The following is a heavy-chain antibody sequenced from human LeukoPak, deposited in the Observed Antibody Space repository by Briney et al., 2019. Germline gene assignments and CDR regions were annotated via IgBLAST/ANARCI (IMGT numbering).Heavy chain of an antibody. CDR1: GYTSTIYW. V-gene: IGHV5-51*01. J-gene: IGHJ4*02. CDR2: IYPGDSDT. D-gene: IGHD5-24*01. CDR3: ARRSRDGYNVIDY. Sequence: GESLKISCKGSGYTSTIYWIGWVRQMPGKGLEWMGIIYPGDSDTKYSPSFQGQVTISVDKSISTAYLQWNSLKASDTAIYYCARRSRDGYNVIDYWGQGTLVTVSS.